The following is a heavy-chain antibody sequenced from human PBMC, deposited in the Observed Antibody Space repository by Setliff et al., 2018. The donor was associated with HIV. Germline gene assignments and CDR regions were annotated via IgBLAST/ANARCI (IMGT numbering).Heavy chain of an antibody. V-gene: IGHV1-46*01. D-gene: IGHD6-19*01. Sequence: ASVKVSCKASGFTLISYHMHWVRQAPGRGLEWMTMITPTDDSTTYAQNFQGRVTVTRDTSTSTVYMELSSLRSEDTAVYYCVGSGRIAVAAYFDYWDQGTLVTVSS. CDR1: GFTLISYH. CDR2: ITPTDDST. J-gene: IGHJ4*02. CDR3: VGSGRIAVAAYFDY.